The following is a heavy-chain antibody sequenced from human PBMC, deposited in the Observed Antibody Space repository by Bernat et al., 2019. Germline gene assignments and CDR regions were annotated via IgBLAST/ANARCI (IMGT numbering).Heavy chain of an antibody. D-gene: IGHD3-10*01. CDR3: ARDYYGSGPLDY. CDR1: GFTVSSNY. Sequence: EVQLVETGGGLIQPGGSLRLSCAASGFTVSSNYMSWVRQAPGKGLEWVAVIYSGGSTYYAHSVKGRFTISRDNSKNTLYLQMNSLRAEDTAVYYCARDYYGSGPLDYWGQGALVTVSS. V-gene: IGHV3-53*02. CDR2: IYSGGST. J-gene: IGHJ4*02.